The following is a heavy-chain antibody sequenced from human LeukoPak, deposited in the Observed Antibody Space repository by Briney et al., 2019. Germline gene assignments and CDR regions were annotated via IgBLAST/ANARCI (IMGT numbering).Heavy chain of an antibody. V-gene: IGHV3-74*01. Sequence: GGSLRLSCAASGFTFSSYWMHWVRQAPGKGLVWVSRINSDGSSASYADSVKGRFTISRDNAKNTLYLQMNSLRAEDTAVYYCARDPTGTDDAFDIWGQGTMVTVSS. J-gene: IGHJ3*02. CDR2: INSDGSSA. CDR1: GFTFSSYW. D-gene: IGHD1-1*01. CDR3: ARDPTGTDDAFDI.